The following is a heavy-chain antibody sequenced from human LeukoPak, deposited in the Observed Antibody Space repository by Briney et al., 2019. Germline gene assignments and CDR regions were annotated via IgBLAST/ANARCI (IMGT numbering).Heavy chain of an antibody. J-gene: IGHJ4*02. Sequence: GGSVRLSCAASGFTFSNYGMHWVRQAPGKGLDWVAFISYDGSNTYYADSVKGRFTISRDNSKNTLYLQMNSLRTEDTAVYYCVKGYGSGSYSTDYWGQGTLITVSS. CDR3: VKGYGSGSYSTDY. D-gene: IGHD3-10*01. CDR1: GFTFSNYG. CDR2: ISYDGSNT. V-gene: IGHV3-30*18.